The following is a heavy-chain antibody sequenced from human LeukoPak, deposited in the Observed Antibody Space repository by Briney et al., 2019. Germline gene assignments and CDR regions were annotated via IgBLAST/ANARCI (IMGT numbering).Heavy chain of an antibody. CDR1: GFTFDDYA. J-gene: IGHJ5*02. V-gene: IGHV3-9*01. Sequence: GGSLRLSCAASGFTFDDYAMHWVRQAPGKGLEWVSGISWKSGNIVYADSVKGRFTIPRDNGKNSLYLQMNSLRAEDTALYYCAKDSRAAAGRGWFDPWGQGTLVTVSS. D-gene: IGHD6-13*01. CDR2: ISWKSGNI. CDR3: AKDSRAAAGRGWFDP.